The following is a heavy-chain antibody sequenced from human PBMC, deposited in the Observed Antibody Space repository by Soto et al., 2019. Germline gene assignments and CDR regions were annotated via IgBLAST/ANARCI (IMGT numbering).Heavy chain of an antibody. D-gene: IGHD3-10*01. CDR2: ISVYTGTT. J-gene: IGHJ4*02. Sequence: QLQLVQSGAEVKKPGASVKVSCKTSGYPFSNHGITWVRQGPGQGFEWMGWISVYTGTTNYAQKFQGRVTMTTDTSARTAYMELRSLRSDDTAVYFCARETMLRGVNDYWGQGTRVIVSS. V-gene: IGHV1-18*01. CDR3: ARETMLRGVNDY. CDR1: GYPFSNHG.